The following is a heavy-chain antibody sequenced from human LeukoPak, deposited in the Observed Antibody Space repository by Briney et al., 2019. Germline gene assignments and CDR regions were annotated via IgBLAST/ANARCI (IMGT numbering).Heavy chain of an antibody. CDR1: GGSISSYY. CDR3: ASSQGYGDYSGFDY. V-gene: IGHV4-59*01. D-gene: IGHD4-17*01. Sequence: SQTLSLTCTVSGGSISSYYWSWIRQPPGKGLEWIGYIYYSGSTNYNPSLKSRVTISVDTSKNQFSLKLSSVTAADTAVYYCASSQGYGDYSGFDYWGQGTLVTVSS. CDR2: IYYSGST. J-gene: IGHJ4*02.